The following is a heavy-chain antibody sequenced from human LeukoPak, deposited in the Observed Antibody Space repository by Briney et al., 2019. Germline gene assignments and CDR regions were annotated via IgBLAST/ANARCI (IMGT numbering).Heavy chain of an antibody. CDR3: ARSPGGGSSGYYYRTTYFDY. Sequence: PSETLSLTCAVYGGSFSGYYWSWIRQPPGKGLEWIGEINHSGSTYYNPSLKSRVTISVDRSKNQFSLKLSSVTAADTAVYYCARSPGGGSSGYYYRTTYFDYWGQGTLVTVSS. D-gene: IGHD3-22*01. CDR2: INHSGST. CDR1: GGSFSGYY. V-gene: IGHV4-34*01. J-gene: IGHJ4*02.